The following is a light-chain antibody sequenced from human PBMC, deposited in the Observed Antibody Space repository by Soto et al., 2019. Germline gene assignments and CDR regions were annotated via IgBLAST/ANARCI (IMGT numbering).Light chain of an antibody. CDR1: QDVRKY. Sequence: DIQMTQSPSSLSASVGDRVTITCQASQDVRKYLSWYQQKARKAPKLLIYDASNLETGVPSRFSGSGSGTDFTLTISSLQPEDFATYYCQQANSFPLTFGGGTKVDIK. V-gene: IGKV1-33*01. J-gene: IGKJ4*01. CDR3: QQANSFPLT. CDR2: DAS.